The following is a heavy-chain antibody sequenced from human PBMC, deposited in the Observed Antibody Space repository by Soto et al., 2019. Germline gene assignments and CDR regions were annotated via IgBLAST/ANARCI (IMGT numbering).Heavy chain of an antibody. Sequence: SETLSLTCTVSGGSISSYYWSWIRQPPGKGLEWIGYIYYSGSTNYNPSLKSRVTISVDTSKNQFSLKLSSVTAADTAVYYCASIPRHVRFGDLTSIDYWGQGTLVTVSS. J-gene: IGHJ4*02. D-gene: IGHD3-10*01. CDR2: IYYSGST. CDR1: GGSISSYY. V-gene: IGHV4-59*12. CDR3: ASIPRHVRFGDLTSIDY.